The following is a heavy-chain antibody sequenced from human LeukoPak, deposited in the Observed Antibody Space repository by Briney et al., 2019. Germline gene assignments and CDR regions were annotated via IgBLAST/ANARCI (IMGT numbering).Heavy chain of an antibody. CDR2: ISSSAGTT. J-gene: IGHJ4*02. CDR1: GFTFSSYE. CDR3: ARQQQQLWYD. D-gene: IGHD5-18*01. V-gene: IGHV3-48*03. Sequence: GGSLRLSCAASGFTFSSYEMNWVRQAPGKGLEWVSYISSSAGTTYYADSVKSRFTISRDNAKNSLYLQMNSLRAEDTAVYFCARQQQQLWYDWGQGTLVTVSS.